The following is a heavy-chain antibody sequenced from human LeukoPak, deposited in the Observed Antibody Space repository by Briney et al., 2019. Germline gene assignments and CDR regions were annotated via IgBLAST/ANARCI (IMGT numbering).Heavy chain of an antibody. D-gene: IGHD3-9*01. CDR1: GFTFSSYA. Sequence: PGGSLRLSCAASGFTFSSYAMHWVRQAPGKGLEWVAVISNDGSNKYYADSVKGRFTISRDNSKNTLYLQMNSLRAEDTAVYYCARVRGYDILTGIDYWGQGTLVTVSS. V-gene: IGHV3-30*04. J-gene: IGHJ4*02. CDR2: ISNDGSNK. CDR3: ARVRGYDILTGIDY.